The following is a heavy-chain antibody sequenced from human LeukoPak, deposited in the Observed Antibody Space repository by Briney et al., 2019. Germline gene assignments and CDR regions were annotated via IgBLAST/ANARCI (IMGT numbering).Heavy chain of an antibody. J-gene: IGHJ4*02. V-gene: IGHV4-38-2*02. CDR2: IYHSGSA. CDR1: GYSIRSGYY. Sequence: SETLSLTCTVSGYSIRSGYYWGWIRQPPGKGLEWIGSIYHSGSAYYNPSLKSRATISVDTSKNQFSLKLSSLPAADTAVYYCARDGKWGQGTLVTVSS. D-gene: IGHD1-26*01. CDR3: ARDGK.